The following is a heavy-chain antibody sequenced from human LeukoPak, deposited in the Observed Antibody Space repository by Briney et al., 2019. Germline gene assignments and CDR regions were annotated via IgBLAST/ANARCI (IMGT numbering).Heavy chain of an antibody. D-gene: IGHD4-17*01. CDR3: AKDPPAFTTVTTYSDY. CDR2: ISGSGGST. V-gene: IGHV3-23*01. CDR1: GFTFGDYP. Sequence: GGSLRLSCTASGFTFGDYPMTWFRQAPGKGLEWVSAISGSGGSTYYADSVKGRFTISRDNSKNTLYLQMNSLRVEDTAVYYCAKDPPAFTTVTTYSDYWGQGTLVTVSS. J-gene: IGHJ4*02.